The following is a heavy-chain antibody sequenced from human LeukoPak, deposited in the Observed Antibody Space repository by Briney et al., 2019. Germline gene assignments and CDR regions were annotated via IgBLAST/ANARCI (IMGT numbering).Heavy chain of an antibody. CDR3: ANVCFACSSGYFDY. CDR2: ISGSGGST. CDR1: GFTFSSYA. D-gene: IGHD3-22*01. V-gene: IGHV3-23*01. J-gene: IGHJ4*02. Sequence: GGSLRLSCAASGFTFSSYAMSWVRQAPGKGLEWVSAISGSGGSTYYADSVKGRFTISRDNSKNTLYLQMNSLRAEDTAVYYYANVCFACSSGYFDYWGQGTLVTVSS.